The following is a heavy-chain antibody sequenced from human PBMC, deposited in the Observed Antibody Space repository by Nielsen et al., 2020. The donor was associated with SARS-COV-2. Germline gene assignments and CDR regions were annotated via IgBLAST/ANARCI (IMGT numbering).Heavy chain of an antibody. Sequence: ETLSLTCAASGFTFSSYAMSWVRQAPGKGLEWVSAISGSGGSTYYTDSVKGRFTISRDNSKNTLYLQMNSLRAEDTAVYYCAKEKGELRFLEWLPLDYWGQGTLVTVSS. D-gene: IGHD3-3*01. CDR1: GFTFSSYA. J-gene: IGHJ4*02. V-gene: IGHV3-23*01. CDR2: ISGSGGST. CDR3: AKEKGELRFLEWLPLDY.